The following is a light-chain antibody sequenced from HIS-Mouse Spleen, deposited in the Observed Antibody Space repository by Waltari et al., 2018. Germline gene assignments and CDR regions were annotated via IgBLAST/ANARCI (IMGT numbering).Light chain of an antibody. CDR3: CSYAGSSTFVVV. V-gene: IGLV2-23*03. J-gene: IGLJ2*01. CDR2: GGS. Sequence: QSALTQPASVSGSPGQSITISCTGTSSDVGSYNLVSWYQQHPGKAPKPLIDGGSKRPSGVSNRFSGAKSGNTAALTISGRQAEDEADYYCCSYAGSSTFVVVFGGGTKLTVL. CDR1: SSDVGSYNL.